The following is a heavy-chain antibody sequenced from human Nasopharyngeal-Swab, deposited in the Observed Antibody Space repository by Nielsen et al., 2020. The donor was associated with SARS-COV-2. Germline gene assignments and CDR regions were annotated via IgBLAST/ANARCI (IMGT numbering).Heavy chain of an antibody. Sequence: ANPLSLTCTVSGGSISSYSWSWIRQPPGKGLEWIGYIYYSGSTNYNPSLKSPVPISVDTYKNQFSLKLSSVTAADTAVYSCARELRIGNFDYWGQGTLVTVSS. CDR3: ARELRIGNFDY. V-gene: IGHV4-59*01. D-gene: IGHD2-15*01. J-gene: IGHJ4*02. CDR2: IYYSGST. CDR1: GGSISSYS.